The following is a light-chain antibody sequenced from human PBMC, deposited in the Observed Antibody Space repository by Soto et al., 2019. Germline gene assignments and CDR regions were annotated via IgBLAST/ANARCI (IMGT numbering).Light chain of an antibody. Sequence: QSVLTQPASVSGSPGQSITISCTGTSSDIGAYNFVSWYQQHPGKAPKLMLYDVNIRPSGVSNRFSGSKSGNTASLTISGLQAEDEADYYCTSWTTSTNMIFGGGTKVTVL. CDR2: DVN. CDR3: TSWTTSTNMI. V-gene: IGLV2-14*03. J-gene: IGLJ2*01. CDR1: SSDIGAYNF.